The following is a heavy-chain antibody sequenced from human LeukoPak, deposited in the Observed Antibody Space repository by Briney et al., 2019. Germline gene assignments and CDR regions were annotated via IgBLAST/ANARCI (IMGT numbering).Heavy chain of an antibody. CDR3: ARATLQLERRPFDY. Sequence: SETLSLSCAVYGGSFNAYYWSWIHQPPGKGLEWIGEINHSGSTNYNSSLKSRVTTSVDTSKNQFSLKLSSVTAADTAIYYCARATLQLERRPFDYWGQGTLVTVSS. J-gene: IGHJ4*02. V-gene: IGHV4-34*01. CDR1: GGSFNAYY. CDR2: INHSGST. D-gene: IGHD1-1*01.